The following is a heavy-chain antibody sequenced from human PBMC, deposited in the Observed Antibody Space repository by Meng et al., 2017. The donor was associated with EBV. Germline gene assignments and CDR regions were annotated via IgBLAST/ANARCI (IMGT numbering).Heavy chain of an antibody. J-gene: IGHJ5*02. CDR2: IYYTGST. D-gene: IGHD3-10*02. V-gene: IGHV4-61*01. CDR1: GGSVNNESYY. CDR3: ARVDYTMCTRWFDT. Sequence: QVQLQESGPGLVKPSETLSLTCTVSGGSVNNESYYRGWIRQPPGKGLEYIGYIYYTGSTNYNSSLKSRVTISLDKSKNQFSLKLTSLTAADTAIYYCARVDYTMCTRWFDTWVPGTLVTVSS.